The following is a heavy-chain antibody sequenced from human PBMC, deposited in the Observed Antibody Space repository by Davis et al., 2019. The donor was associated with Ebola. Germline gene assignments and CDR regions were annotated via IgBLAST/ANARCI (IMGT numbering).Heavy chain of an antibody. V-gene: IGHV3-30*03. J-gene: IGHJ4*02. CDR2: ISYDGSNK. CDR3: TRGGMATPFDY. CDR1: GFTFSSYG. Sequence: GESLKISCAASGFTFSSYGMHWVRQAPGKGLEWVAVISYDGSNKYYADSVKGRFTISRDNSKNTLYLQMNSLRDEDTAVYYCTRGGMATPFDYWGQGTVVTVSS. D-gene: IGHD5-24*01.